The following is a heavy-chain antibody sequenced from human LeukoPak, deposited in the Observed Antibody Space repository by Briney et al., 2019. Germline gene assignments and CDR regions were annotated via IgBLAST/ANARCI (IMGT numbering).Heavy chain of an antibody. CDR1: GGSFSGYY. CDR3: ARDGYSGNDGL. Sequence: SETLSLTCAVYGGSFSGYYWSWIRQPPGKGLEWIGEINHSGSTNYNPSLKSRVTISVDTSKNQFSLKLSSVTAADTAAYYCARDGYSGNDGLWGQGSLVTVSS. J-gene: IGHJ4*02. V-gene: IGHV4-34*01. D-gene: IGHD5-12*01. CDR2: INHSGST.